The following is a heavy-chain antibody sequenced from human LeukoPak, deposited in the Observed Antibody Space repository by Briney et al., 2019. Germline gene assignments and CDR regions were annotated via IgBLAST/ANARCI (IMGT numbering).Heavy chain of an antibody. CDR3: VKDHTLIDY. CDR2: ISYDGSNK. Sequence: GGSLRLSCAASGFTFSSYGMHWVRQAPGKGLEWVAVISYDGSNKYYADSVKGRFTISRDNSKNTLYLQMNSLRAEDTAVYYCVKDHTLIDYRGQGTLVTVSS. D-gene: IGHD2-2*02. CDR1: GFTFSSYG. J-gene: IGHJ4*02. V-gene: IGHV3-30*18.